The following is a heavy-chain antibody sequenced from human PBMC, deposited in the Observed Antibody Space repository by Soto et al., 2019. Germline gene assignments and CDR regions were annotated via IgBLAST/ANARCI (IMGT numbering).Heavy chain of an antibody. Sequence: PGGSLRLSCAASAFTFSNYAMNWVRQAPGKGLEWVSGISGNGVSTYYADSVRGRFAISRDNSKNTLYLQMNNLRAEDTAVYYCAKSLFLWAAAGLDYWGQGTLVTVSS. V-gene: IGHV3-23*01. CDR1: AFTFSNYA. CDR2: ISGNGVST. CDR3: AKSLFLWAAAGLDY. J-gene: IGHJ4*02. D-gene: IGHD6-13*01.